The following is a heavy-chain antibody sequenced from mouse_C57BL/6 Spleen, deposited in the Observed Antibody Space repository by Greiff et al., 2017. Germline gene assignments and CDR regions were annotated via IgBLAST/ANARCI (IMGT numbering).Heavy chain of an antibody. CDR2: ISYDGST. CDR3: ARAEVYYYGIGYFDV. J-gene: IGHJ1*03. CDR1: GYSITSGYY. D-gene: IGHD1-1*01. V-gene: IGHV3-6*01. Sequence: VQLQESGPGLVKPSQSLSLTCSVTGYSITSGYYWNWIRQFPGNKLEWMGYISYDGSTNYNPSLTNTISITRDTSKNQFFLKLNSVTTEDTATYYGARAEVYYYGIGYFDVWGTGTTVTVSS.